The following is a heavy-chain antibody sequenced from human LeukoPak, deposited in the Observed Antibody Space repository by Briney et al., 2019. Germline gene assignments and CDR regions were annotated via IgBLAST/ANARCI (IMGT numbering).Heavy chain of an antibody. J-gene: IGHJ4*02. Sequence: PGGSLRLSCAASGFTFSSYAMSWVRQAPGKGLEGGSLISWDGGSTYYADSVKGRFTISRDNSKNSLYLQMNSLRTEDTALYYCAKDMKGELSFDYWGQGTLVTVSS. CDR1: GFTFSSYA. V-gene: IGHV3-43*02. CDR3: AKDMKGELSFDY. D-gene: IGHD1-26*01. CDR2: ISWDGGST.